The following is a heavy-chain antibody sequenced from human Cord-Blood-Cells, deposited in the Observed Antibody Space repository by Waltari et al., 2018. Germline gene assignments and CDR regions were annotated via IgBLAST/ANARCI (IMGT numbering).Heavy chain of an antibody. D-gene: IGHD1-26*01. CDR3: ARDPGNEWELLYYFDY. Sequence: QVQLQESGPGLVKPSETLSLTCAVSGYSISRGYHWGWIRQPPGKGLEWIGSIYHSGRTYYNPSLKSRVTISVDTSKNQFSLKLSSVTAADTAVYYCARDPGNEWELLYYFDYWGQGTLVTVSS. J-gene: IGHJ4*02. CDR1: GYSISRGYH. CDR2: IYHSGRT. V-gene: IGHV4-38-2*02.